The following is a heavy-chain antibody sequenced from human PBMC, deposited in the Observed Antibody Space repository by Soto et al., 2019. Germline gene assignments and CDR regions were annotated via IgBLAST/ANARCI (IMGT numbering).Heavy chain of an antibody. J-gene: IGHJ4*02. CDR1: GFTFSSYA. CDR2: ISVSVGST. Sequence: EVQLLESGGGLVQPGGSLRLSCASSGFTFSSYAMSWVRQAPGKGLDWVSAISVSVGSTYYADSMKGRFTISRDNSKNTLYLQMNRLRAEDTAVYYCAKVERVVAGITDWGQGTLVTVSS. CDR3: AKVERVVAGITD. V-gene: IGHV3-23*01. D-gene: IGHD6-19*01.